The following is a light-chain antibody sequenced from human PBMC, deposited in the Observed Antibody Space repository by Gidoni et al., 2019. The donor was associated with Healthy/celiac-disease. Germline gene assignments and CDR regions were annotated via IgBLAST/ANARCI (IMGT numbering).Light chain of an antibody. V-gene: IGKV4-1*01. CDR3: QQYYSTLYS. CDR1: QSVLYSSNNKNY. Sequence: DIVMTQSPDSLAVSLGERATINCKSSQSVLYSSNNKNYLAWYQQKPGQPPKLLIYWASTRESGVPDRFSGSGSGTDFTLTISSLQAEDVAVYYCQQYYSTLYSFGQVTKLEFK. J-gene: IGKJ2*03. CDR2: WAS.